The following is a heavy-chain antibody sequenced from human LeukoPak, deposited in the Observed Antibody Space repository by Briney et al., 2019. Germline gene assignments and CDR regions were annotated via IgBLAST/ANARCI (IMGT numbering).Heavy chain of an antibody. Sequence: GASVKVSCKASGGTFSSYAISWVRQAPGQGLEWMGGIIPIFGTANYAQKFQGRVTITADESTSTAYMELSSLRSEDTAVYYYARASSGWYYFDYWGLGTLVTVSS. J-gene: IGHJ4*02. CDR2: IIPIFGTA. CDR3: ARASSGWYYFDY. CDR1: GGTFSSYA. V-gene: IGHV1-69*13. D-gene: IGHD6-19*01.